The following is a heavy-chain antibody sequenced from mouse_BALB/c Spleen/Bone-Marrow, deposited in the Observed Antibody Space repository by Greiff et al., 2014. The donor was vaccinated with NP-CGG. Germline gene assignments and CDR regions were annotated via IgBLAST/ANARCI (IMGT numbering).Heavy chain of an antibody. CDR1: GYTFSSYW. CDR2: ILPGSGNT. V-gene: IGHV1-9*01. CDR3: TRQGFAC. Sequence: QVQLKESGPELMKPGASGKISCKATGYTFSSYWVEGGKQRPGHGLEWIGEILPGSGNTHYNEKFKGKATFTADTSSNTAYMQLSSLTSEDSAVYYCTRQGFACWGQGTLVTVSA. J-gene: IGHJ3*01.